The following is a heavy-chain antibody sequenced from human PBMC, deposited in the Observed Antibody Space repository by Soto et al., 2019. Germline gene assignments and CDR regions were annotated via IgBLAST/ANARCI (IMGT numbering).Heavy chain of an antibody. CDR3: ATGGYDGSGSYYKAFGY. CDR2: FDPEDGET. J-gene: IGHJ4*02. Sequence: ASVKVSCKVSGYTLTELSMHWVRQAPGKGLEWMGGFDPEDGETIYAQKFQGRVTMTEDTSTDTAYMELSSLRSEDTAVYYCATGGYDGSGSYYKAFGYWGQGTLVTGSS. CDR1: GYTLTELS. D-gene: IGHD3-10*01. V-gene: IGHV1-24*01.